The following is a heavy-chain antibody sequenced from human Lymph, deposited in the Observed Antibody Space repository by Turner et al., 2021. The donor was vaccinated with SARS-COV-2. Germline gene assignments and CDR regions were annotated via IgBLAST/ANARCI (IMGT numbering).Heavy chain of an antibody. CDR1: GLTFSSYA. Sequence: VQLLESGGGVVQPSRSLRLSCAASGLTFSSYARHWVRQAPGKGLEWVAVISYDGSNKYYTDSPKRRFTISRDNSKNTLYLQMHRLRAEDTAVFYCWRACSGFYSAYFDHWGQGTLVTVSS. V-gene: IGHV3-30*04. CDR2: ISYDGSNK. D-gene: IGHD2-15*01. J-gene: IGHJ4*02. CDR3: WRACSGFYSAYFDH.